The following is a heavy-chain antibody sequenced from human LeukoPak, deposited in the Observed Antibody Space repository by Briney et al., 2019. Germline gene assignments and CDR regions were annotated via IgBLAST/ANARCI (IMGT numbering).Heavy chain of an antibody. Sequence: SETLSLTCTVSGGSISSYYWSWIRQPPGKGLEWIGYIYYSGGTNYNPSLKSRVTISVDTSKNQFSLKLSSVTAADTAVYYCARLEYSSGWYGFDYWGQGTLVTVSS. V-gene: IGHV4-59*08. CDR2: IYYSGGT. D-gene: IGHD6-19*01. CDR3: ARLEYSSGWYGFDY. J-gene: IGHJ4*02. CDR1: GGSISSYY.